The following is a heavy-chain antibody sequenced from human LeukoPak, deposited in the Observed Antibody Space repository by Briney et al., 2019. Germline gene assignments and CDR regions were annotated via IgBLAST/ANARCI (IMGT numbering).Heavy chain of an antibody. Sequence: SVTVSCMASGGTVSNYAISWVRQAPGQGLEWMGGIIPIFGTANYAQKLQGRVTMTTDTSTSTAYMELRSLRSDDTAVYYCARYGRIAAAGYYFDYWGQGTLVTVSS. J-gene: IGHJ4*02. CDR1: GGTVSNYA. D-gene: IGHD6-13*01. V-gene: IGHV1-69*05. CDR2: IIPIFGTA. CDR3: ARYGRIAAAGYYFDY.